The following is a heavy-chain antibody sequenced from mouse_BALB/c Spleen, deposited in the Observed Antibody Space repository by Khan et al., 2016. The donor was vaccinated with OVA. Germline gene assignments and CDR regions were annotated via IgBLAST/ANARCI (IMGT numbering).Heavy chain of an antibody. CDR1: GYIFTNYW. V-gene: IGHV1-76*01. J-gene: IGHJ2*01. CDR3: AREEGLYYVGY. Sequence: QIQLVQSGAELVRPGASVKLSCKTSGYIFTNYWIHWVKQRSGQGLEWIARIYPGTDNTYYNEKLKDKATLTVDKSSSTPYMQLSSLKSEDSAVYFCAREEGLYYVGYWGQGTTLTVSS. CDR2: IYPGTDNT.